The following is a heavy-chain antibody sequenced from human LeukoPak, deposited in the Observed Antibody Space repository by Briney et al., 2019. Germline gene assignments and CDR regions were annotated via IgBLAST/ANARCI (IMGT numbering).Heavy chain of an antibody. CDR1: GGSISSHY. Sequence: SETLSLTCTVSGGSISSHYWSWIRQPPGKGLEWIGYIYYSGSTNYNPSLKSRVTISVDTSKNQFSLKLSSVTAADTAVYYCAREQRYYYDSSGYKYRNWFDPWGQGTLVTVSS. J-gene: IGHJ5*02. CDR2: IYYSGST. CDR3: AREQRYYYDSSGYKYRNWFDP. V-gene: IGHV4-59*11. D-gene: IGHD3-22*01.